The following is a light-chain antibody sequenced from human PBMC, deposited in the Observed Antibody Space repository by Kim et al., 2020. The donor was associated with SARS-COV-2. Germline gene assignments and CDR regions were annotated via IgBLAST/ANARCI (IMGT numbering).Light chain of an antibody. CDR2: DVS. CDR3: SSYTSSSTGV. V-gene: IGLV2-14*03. Sequence: GQSITSSCTGTSSDVGGYNYVSWYQQHPGKAPKLMIYDVSNRPSGVSNRFSGSKSGNTASLTISGLQAEDEADYYCSSYTSSSTGVFGGGTKLTVL. J-gene: IGLJ3*02. CDR1: SSDVGGYNY.